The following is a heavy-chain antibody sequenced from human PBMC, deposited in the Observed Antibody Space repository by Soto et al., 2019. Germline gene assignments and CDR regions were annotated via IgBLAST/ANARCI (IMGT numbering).Heavy chain of an antibody. Sequence: SETLSLTCTVSGGSISSYDWGWIRQPPGKGLEWIGYVYNSESTNYNPSLKSRVTISVDTFKNQFSLRLISVTAADTAVYYCAGSRYCSSTTCYFFDYWGQGALVTVSS. CDR1: GGSISSYD. J-gene: IGHJ4*02. CDR3: AGSRYCSSTTCYFFDY. CDR2: VYNSEST. D-gene: IGHD2-2*01. V-gene: IGHV4-59*12.